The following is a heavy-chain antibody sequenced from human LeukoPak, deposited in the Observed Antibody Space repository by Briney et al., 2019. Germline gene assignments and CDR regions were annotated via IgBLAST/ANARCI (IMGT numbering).Heavy chain of an antibody. CDR1: GFTFSSYS. CDR3: ARDPSYNYYGSGSYYSRIFDY. D-gene: IGHD3-10*01. Sequence: KPGGSLRLSCAASGFTFSSYSMNWVRQAPGKGLEWVSSISSSSSYIYYADSVKGRFTISRDNAKNSLYLQMSSLRAEDTAVYYCARDPSYNYYGSGSYYSRIFDYWGQGTLVTVSS. J-gene: IGHJ4*02. CDR2: ISSSSSYI. V-gene: IGHV3-21*01.